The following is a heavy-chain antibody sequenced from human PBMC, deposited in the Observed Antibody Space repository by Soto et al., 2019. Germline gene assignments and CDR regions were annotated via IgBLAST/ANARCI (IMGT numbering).Heavy chain of an antibody. CDR2: IFSNDEK. D-gene: IGHD3-10*01. CDR1: GFSLSNARMG. J-gene: IGHJ4*02. Sequence: QVTLKESGPVLVKPTETLTLTCTVSGFSLSNARMGVSWIRQPPGKALEWLAHIFSNDEKSYSTSLKSRLTISKDTSKSQVVLTMTNIDPVDTATYYCARIRYFQFGFDYWGQGTLVTVSS. V-gene: IGHV2-26*01. CDR3: ARIRYFQFGFDY.